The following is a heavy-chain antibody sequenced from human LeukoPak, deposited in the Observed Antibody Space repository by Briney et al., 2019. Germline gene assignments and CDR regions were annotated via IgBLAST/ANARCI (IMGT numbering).Heavy chain of an antibody. V-gene: IGHV3-30*09. CDR3: ARDPMVRGVIWKSGFDY. D-gene: IGHD3-10*01. J-gene: IGHJ4*02. Sequence: TGRSLRLSCAASGFTFSSYAMHWVRQAPGKGLEWVAVISYDGSNKYYADSVKGRFAISRDNSKNTLYLQMNSLRAEDTAVYYCARDPMVRGVIWKSGFDYWGQGTLVTVSS. CDR2: ISYDGSNK. CDR1: GFTFSSYA.